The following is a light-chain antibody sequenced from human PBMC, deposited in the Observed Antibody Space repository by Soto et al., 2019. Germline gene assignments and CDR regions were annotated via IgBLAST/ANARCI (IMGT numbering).Light chain of an antibody. CDR1: RAIGDR. CDR2: HAS. V-gene: IGKV1-5*01. CDR3: QQYAGSPRT. Sequence: DIQMTQSPSALSAVVGDRVTITCRASRAIGDRLAWFQQKPGTAPKLLIYHASNLESGVPSRFSGSGSGTDFTLTINRVEPEDFAVYFCQQYAGSPRTFGQGTKVDIK. J-gene: IGKJ1*01.